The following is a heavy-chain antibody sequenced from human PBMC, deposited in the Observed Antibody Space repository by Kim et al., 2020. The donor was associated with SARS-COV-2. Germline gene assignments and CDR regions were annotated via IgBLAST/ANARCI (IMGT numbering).Heavy chain of an antibody. Sequence: GGSLRLSCAASGFTFSSYGMNWVRQAPGKGLEWVAVISYDGSNKYYADSVKGRFTISRDNSKNTLYLQMNSLRAEDTAVYYCAKALAAAGGDYYYYGMDVWGQGTTVTVSS. CDR1: GFTFSSYG. J-gene: IGHJ6*02. V-gene: IGHV3-30*18. CDR3: AKALAAAGGDYYYYGMDV. CDR2: ISYDGSNK. D-gene: IGHD6-13*01.